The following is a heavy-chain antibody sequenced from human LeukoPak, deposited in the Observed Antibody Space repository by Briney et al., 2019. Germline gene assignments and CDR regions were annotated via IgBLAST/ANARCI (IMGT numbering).Heavy chain of an antibody. CDR1: GHTFTAYY. CDR2: IKPSSGGT. CDR3: ARGSCHSTSCYGGVYYYMDV. Sequence: ASVKVSCKASGHTFTAYYIYWVRQAPGQGLEWMGWIKPSSGGTNYAQKFQGRVTMTRDTSISTAYMDLSRLRSDDTAVYYCARGSCHSTSCYGGVYYYMDVWGKGTTVTISS. D-gene: IGHD2-2*01. J-gene: IGHJ6*03. V-gene: IGHV1-2*02.